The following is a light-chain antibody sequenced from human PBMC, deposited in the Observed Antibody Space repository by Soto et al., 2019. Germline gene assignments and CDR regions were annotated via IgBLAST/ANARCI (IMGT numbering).Light chain of an antibody. CDR1: QSVSSN. CDR3: QQYNDWSPGT. CDR2: GAS. Sequence: EIVVTQSPATLSVSPGERATLSCRASQSVSSNFAWYQQKPGQAPRLLIYGASTRATGIPARFSGRRSGTEFTLTLSSLQSEDFAAYSCQQYNDWSPGTFGQGTKLEIK. V-gene: IGKV3-15*01. J-gene: IGKJ2*01.